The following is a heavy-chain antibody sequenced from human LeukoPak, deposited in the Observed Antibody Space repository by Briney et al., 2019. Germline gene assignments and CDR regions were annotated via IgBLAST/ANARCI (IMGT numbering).Heavy chain of an antibody. J-gene: IGHJ4*02. CDR2: IYTGGTT. Sequence: GGSLRLSCAASGFTVSTNYMSWVRQPAGKGLEWLSVIYTGGTTFYADSVKGRVTISRDNSKNTLYLQMNSLRADDTAVYYCTKLKGWYGEGYCDHWGQGTLVTVSS. CDR1: GFTVSTNY. CDR3: TKLKGWYGEGYCDH. D-gene: IGHD3-10*01. V-gene: IGHV3-53*01.